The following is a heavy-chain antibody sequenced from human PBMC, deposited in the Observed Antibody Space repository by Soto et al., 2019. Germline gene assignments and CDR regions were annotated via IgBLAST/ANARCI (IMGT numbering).Heavy chain of an antibody. CDR1: GYTFTSYG. CDR2: ISAYNGNT. J-gene: IGHJ3*02. D-gene: IGHD3-10*01. Sequence: ASVKVSCKASGYTFTSYGISWVRQAPGQGLEWMGWISAYNGNTNYAQKLQGRVTMATDTSTSTAYMELGSLRSDDTAVYYCARDMVVRGVIIIGAQNAFDIWGQGTMVTVSS. V-gene: IGHV1-18*01. CDR3: ARDMVVRGVIIIGAQNAFDI.